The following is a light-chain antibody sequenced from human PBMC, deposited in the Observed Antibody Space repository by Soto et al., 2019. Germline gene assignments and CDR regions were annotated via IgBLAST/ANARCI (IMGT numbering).Light chain of an antibody. Sequence: QSVLTQPASVSGSPGQSITISCTGTSSDVGGYNFVSWYQQHPGKAPKLMIFDVSSRPSGISNRFSGSKSGNTASLTISGLQAEDEADYYCSSYTSTLKGVLFGGGTKVTVL. CDR2: DVS. V-gene: IGLV2-14*01. CDR3: SSYTSTLKGVL. J-gene: IGLJ2*01. CDR1: SSDVGGYNF.